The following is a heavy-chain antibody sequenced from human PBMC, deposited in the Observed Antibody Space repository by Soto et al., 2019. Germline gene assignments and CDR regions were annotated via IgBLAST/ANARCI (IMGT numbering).Heavy chain of an antibody. CDR1: GYSISSGYY. CDR2: IYHSGRT. J-gene: IGHJ5*02. V-gene: IGHV4-38-2*01. D-gene: IGHD3-3*01. Sequence: SETLSLTCAVSGYSISSGYYWGWIRQPPGKGLEWIGSIYHSGRTYYNPSLKSRVTISVDTSKNQFSLKLSSVTAADTAVYYCARVITIFGVVIISWFDPWGQGTLVTVSS. CDR3: ARVITIFGVVIISWFDP.